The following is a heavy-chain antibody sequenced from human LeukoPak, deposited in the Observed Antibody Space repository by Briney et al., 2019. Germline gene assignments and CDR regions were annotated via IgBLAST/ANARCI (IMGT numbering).Heavy chain of an antibody. Sequence: ASVKVSCKASGYTFTNSYMHWVRQAPGQGLEWMGIINPSDGTTSYAQKFQGRVTITRDTSTNTVYMELSSLRSGDTAVYYCARDDWGSGIPLLYWGQGTLVTVSS. V-gene: IGHV1-46*01. CDR3: ARDDWGSGIPLLY. CDR1: GYTFTNSY. D-gene: IGHD7-27*01. CDR2: INPSDGTT. J-gene: IGHJ4*02.